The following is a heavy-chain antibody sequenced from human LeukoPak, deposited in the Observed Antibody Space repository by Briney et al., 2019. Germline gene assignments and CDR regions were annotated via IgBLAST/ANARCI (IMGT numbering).Heavy chain of an antibody. CDR1: GYTFTSYG. CDR3: ARGGIGVVPAAIQPNWFDP. CDR2: ISAYNGNT. Sequence: ASVKVSCKASGYTFTSYGISWVRQAPGQGLEWMGWISAYNGNTNYAQKLQGRVTMTTDTSTSTAYMELRSLRSDDTAVYYCARGGIGVVPAAIQPNWFDPWGQGTLVTVSS. J-gene: IGHJ5*02. V-gene: IGHV1-18*01. D-gene: IGHD2-2*02.